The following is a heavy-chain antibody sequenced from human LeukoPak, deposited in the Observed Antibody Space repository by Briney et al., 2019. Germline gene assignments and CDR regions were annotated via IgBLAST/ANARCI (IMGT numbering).Heavy chain of an antibody. D-gene: IGHD2-15*01. Sequence: PSETLSLTCAVYGGSFSGYYWSWIRQPPGKGLEWIGEINHSGSTNYNPSLKSRVTISVDTSKNQFSLKLSSVTAADTAEYYCARTRLQDWFDPWGQGTLVTVSS. CDR2: INHSGST. V-gene: IGHV4-34*01. CDR1: GGSFSGYY. J-gene: IGHJ5*02. CDR3: ARTRLQDWFDP.